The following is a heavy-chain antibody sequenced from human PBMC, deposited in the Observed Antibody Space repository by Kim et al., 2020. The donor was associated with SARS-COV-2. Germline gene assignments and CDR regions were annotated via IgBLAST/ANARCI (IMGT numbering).Heavy chain of an antibody. CDR3: ARRSTMIVVVNRRGAFDI. V-gene: IGHV5-51*01. D-gene: IGHD3-22*01. Sequence: GESLKISCKGSGYSFTSYWIGWVRQMPGKGLEWMGIIYPGDSDTRYSPSFQGQVTISADKSISTAYLQWSSLKASDTAMYYCARRSTMIVVVNRRGAFDIWGQGTMVTVSS. CDR1: GYSFTSYW. CDR2: IYPGDSDT. J-gene: IGHJ3*02.